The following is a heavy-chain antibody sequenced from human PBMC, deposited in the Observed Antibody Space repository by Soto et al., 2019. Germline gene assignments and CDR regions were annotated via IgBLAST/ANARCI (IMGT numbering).Heavy chain of an antibody. CDR3: ARGSRGYDFDY. D-gene: IGHD5-12*01. CDR1: GFAFSSYA. CDR2: ISYDGGNK. Sequence: QVQLVESGGGVVQPGRSLRLSCAASGFAFSSYAIHWVRQAPGKGLEWVTVISYDGGNKYYADSVKGRFTISRDNSKNTLYLQMNSLSAEDTAVYYCARGSRGYDFDYWGQGTLVTVSS. V-gene: IGHV3-30-3*01. J-gene: IGHJ4*02.